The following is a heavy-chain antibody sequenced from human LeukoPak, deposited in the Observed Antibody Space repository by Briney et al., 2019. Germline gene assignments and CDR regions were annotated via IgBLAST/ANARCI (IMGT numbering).Heavy chain of an antibody. CDR3: AKRSMAVAGTDY. CDR1: GFSFSSYA. J-gene: IGHJ4*02. D-gene: IGHD6-19*01. Sequence: PGGSLRLSCAASGFSFSSYAMHWVRQAPGKGLEWVAVISYDGSNKYYADSVKGRFTISRGNSKNTLYLQMNSLRAEDTAVYYCAKRSMAVAGTDYWGQGTLVTVSS. CDR2: ISYDGSNK. V-gene: IGHV3-30-3*02.